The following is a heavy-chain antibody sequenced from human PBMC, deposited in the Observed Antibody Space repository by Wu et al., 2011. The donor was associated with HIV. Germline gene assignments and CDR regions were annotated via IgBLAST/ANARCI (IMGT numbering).Heavy chain of an antibody. Sequence: VQLVQSGAEVKKPGASVKVSCKASGYTFTSYDISVGATGPWTKGLSGVGWISAYNGNTNYVQKLQGRVTMTTDTSTSTAYMELRSLRSDDTAVYYCARVDSPDYGSGSWNGMDVWGQGTTVTVSS. CDR2: ISAYNGNT. V-gene: IGHV1-18*01. CDR3: ARVDSPDYGSGSWNGMDV. CDR1: GYTFTSYD. J-gene: IGHJ6*02. D-gene: IGHD3-10*01.